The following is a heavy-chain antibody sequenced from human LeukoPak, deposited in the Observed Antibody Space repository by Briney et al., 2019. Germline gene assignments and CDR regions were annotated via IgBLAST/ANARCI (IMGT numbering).Heavy chain of an antibody. CDR3: ARGPEDIVVVPAAKNHYYYYGMDV. CDR2: IYYSGST. Sequence: PSETLSLTCTVSGGSISSYYWSWIRQPPGKGLEWIGYIYYSGSTNYNPSLKSRVTISVDTSKNQFSLKLSSVTAADTAVYYCARGPEDIVVVPAAKNHYYYYGMDVWGQGTTVTFSS. D-gene: IGHD2-2*01. J-gene: IGHJ6*02. V-gene: IGHV4-59*01. CDR1: GGSISSYY.